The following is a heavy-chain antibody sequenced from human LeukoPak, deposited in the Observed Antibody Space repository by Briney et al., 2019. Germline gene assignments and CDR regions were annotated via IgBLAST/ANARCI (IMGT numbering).Heavy chain of an antibody. CDR1: GGTFSSYA. D-gene: IGHD1-26*01. CDR3: ARESGSYSNNWFDP. J-gene: IGHJ5*02. V-gene: IGHV1-69*05. CDR2: IIPIFGTA. Sequence: SVKVSCKASGGTFSSYAISWVRQAPGQGLEWMGGIIPIFGTANYAQKFQGRVTITTDESTSTAYMELSNLRSEDTAVYYCARESGSYSNNWFDPWGQGTLVTVSS.